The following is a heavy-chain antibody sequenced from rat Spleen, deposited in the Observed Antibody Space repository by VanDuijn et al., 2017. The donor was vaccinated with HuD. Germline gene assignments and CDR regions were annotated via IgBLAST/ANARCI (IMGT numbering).Heavy chain of an antibody. CDR1: GFTSSDYY. D-gene: IGHD5-1*01. J-gene: IGHJ1*01. CDR2: INYEGSST. Sequence: EVQLVESGGGLVQPGRSMKLSCAASGFTSSDYYMACVRQPPKTGLDWVASINYEGSSTYYPDSVKVRFTISRDNAKSTLYLRMDSLRSEDTATYYWASFPQLGAYWYFDFWGPGTMVTVSS. CDR3: ASFPQLGAYWYFDF. V-gene: IGHV5-22*01.